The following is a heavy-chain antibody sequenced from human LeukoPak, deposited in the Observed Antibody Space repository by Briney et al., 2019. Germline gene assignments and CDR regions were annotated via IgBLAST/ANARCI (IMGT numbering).Heavy chain of an antibody. CDR2: INPTGGST. CDR3: ARTAARRFDY. J-gene: IGHJ4*02. D-gene: IGHD6-6*01. Sequence: ASVKVSCKASGYTFPSYFMHWVRQAPGQGLEWMGIINPTGGSTTYAQKFQGRITMTRDTSTSTVYMELSSLRSDDTAVYYCARTAARRFDYWGQGTLVTVSS. CDR1: GYTFPSYF. V-gene: IGHV1-46*01.